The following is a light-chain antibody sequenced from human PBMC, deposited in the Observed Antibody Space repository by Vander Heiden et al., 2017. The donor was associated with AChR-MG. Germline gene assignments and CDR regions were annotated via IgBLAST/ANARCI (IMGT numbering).Light chain of an antibody. CDR1: QSIRGR. Sequence: EVVMTQSPATLSVSPGERVTLSCRASQSIRGRLAWYQQRPGQAPRLLLYGVSTRATGIPVRFSGSASGTEFALTISSLQSEDFAVYYCQQYESWPRTFGQRTKVEIK. CDR2: GVS. CDR3: QQYESWPRT. J-gene: IGKJ1*01. V-gene: IGKV3-15*01.